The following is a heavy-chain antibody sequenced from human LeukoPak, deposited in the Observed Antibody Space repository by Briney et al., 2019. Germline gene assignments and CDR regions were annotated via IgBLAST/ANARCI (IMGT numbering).Heavy chain of an antibody. CDR3: ARGPGDSSGWYLQH. CDR1: GGSISSYY. V-gene: IGHV4-34*01. Sequence: SETLSLTCTVSGGSISSYYWSWLRQPPGKGLEWIGEINHSGSTNYNPSLKSRVTISVDTSKNQFSLKLSSVTAADTAVYYCARGPGDSSGWYLQHWGQGTLVTVSS. CDR2: INHSGST. J-gene: IGHJ1*01. D-gene: IGHD6-19*01.